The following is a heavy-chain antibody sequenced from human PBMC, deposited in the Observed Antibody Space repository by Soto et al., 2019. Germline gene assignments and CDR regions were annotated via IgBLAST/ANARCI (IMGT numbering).Heavy chain of an antibody. CDR2: ISPSGEAT. V-gene: IGHV1-46*01. CDR3: ATDPSQNDEAWWFDP. J-gene: IGHJ5*02. CDR1: GYISTRNW. Sequence: ESSGAEVKKPGASVKVSCKASGYISTRNWTHWVRQAPGQGLEWMGVISPSGEATTYAQSLKGRATMTRDTSTNTLYMELRSLTYDDTAVYFCATDPSQNDEAWWFDPWGQGTLVTVSS.